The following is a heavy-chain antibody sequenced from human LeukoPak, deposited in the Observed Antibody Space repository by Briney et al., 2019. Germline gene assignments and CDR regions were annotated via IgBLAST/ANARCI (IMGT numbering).Heavy chain of an antibody. V-gene: IGHV3-30*01. Sequence: GRSLRLSCAASGFTFSSYAMHWVRQAPGKGLEWVAVISYDGSNKYYADSVKGRFTISRDNSRNTLYLQMNSLRAEDTAVYYCVRDLSFSPDSWGQGTLVSVSS. CDR3: VRDLSFSPDS. CDR2: ISYDGSNK. J-gene: IGHJ4*02. CDR1: GFTFSSYA.